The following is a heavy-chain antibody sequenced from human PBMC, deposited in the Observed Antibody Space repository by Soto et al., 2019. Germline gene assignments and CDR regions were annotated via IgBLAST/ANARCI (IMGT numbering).Heavy chain of an antibody. V-gene: IGHV1-2*04. Sequence: ASVKVSCKASGYTFTGYYMHWVRQAPGQGLEWMEWINPNSGGTNYAQKFQGWVTMTRDTSISTAYMELSRLRSDDTAVYYCARDPRYLXAAGTLPVSGYYYGMDVWGQGTTVTVSS. CDR1: GYTFTGYY. CDR3: ARDPRYLXAAGTLPVSGYYYGMDV. J-gene: IGHJ6*02. CDR2: INPNSGGT. D-gene: IGHD6-13*01.